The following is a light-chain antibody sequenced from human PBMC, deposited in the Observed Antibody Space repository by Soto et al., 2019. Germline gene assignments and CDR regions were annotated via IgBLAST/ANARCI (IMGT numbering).Light chain of an antibody. J-gene: IGLJ2*01. V-gene: IGLV1-47*01. Sequence: QSVLTQPPSASGTPGQRVTISCSGSSSNIVSNYVYWYQQLPGTAPKLLIYRNNQRPSGVPDRFSGSKSGTSASLAISGLRSEDEADYYCAAWDDSLSGHVVFGGGTKLTV. CDR2: RNN. CDR3: AAWDDSLSGHVV. CDR1: SSNIVSNY.